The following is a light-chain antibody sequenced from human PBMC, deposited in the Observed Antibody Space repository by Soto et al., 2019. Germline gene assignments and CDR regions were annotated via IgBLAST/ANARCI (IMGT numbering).Light chain of an antibody. CDR2: EVT. CDR1: STEVGSNNR. Sequence: QSVLTQPPSVSGSPGQSVTISCTGTSTEVGSNNRVSWYQQPPGTAPKLMIYEVTNRPSGVPDRFSGSKSGNTASLTISGLQADDEADYYCSSYTSSSGYVFGTGTKVTVL. V-gene: IGLV2-18*02. CDR3: SSYTSSSGYV. J-gene: IGLJ1*01.